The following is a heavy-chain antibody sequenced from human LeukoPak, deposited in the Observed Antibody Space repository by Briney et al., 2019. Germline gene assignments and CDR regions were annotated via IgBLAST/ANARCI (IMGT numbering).Heavy chain of an antibody. CDR1: GGSISSYY. D-gene: IGHD3-22*01. CDR3: ARAYYYDSSGYYFDY. Sequence: PSETLSLTCTVSGGSISSYYWSWIRQPPGKGLEWIGYIYYSGSTNYNPSLKSRVTISVDTSKNQFSLKLSYVTAADTAVYYCARAYYYDSSGYYFDYWGQGTQVTVSS. CDR2: IYYSGST. J-gene: IGHJ4*02. V-gene: IGHV4-59*01.